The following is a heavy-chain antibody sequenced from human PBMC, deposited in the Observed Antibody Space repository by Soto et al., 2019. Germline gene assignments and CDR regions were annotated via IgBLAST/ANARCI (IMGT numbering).Heavy chain of an antibody. CDR3: ASVVYCSGGSCYQPADNDAFDI. Sequence: QVQLVESGGGVVQPGRSLRLSCAASGFTFSSYGMHWVRQAPGKGLEWVAVIWYDGSNKYYADSVKGRFTISRDNSKNTLYLQMNSLRAEDTAVYYCASVVYCSGGSCYQPADNDAFDIWGQGTMVTVSS. D-gene: IGHD2-15*01. V-gene: IGHV3-33*01. CDR1: GFTFSSYG. J-gene: IGHJ3*02. CDR2: IWYDGSNK.